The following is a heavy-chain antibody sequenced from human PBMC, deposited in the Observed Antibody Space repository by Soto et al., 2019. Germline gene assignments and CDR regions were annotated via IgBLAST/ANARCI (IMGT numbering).Heavy chain of an antibody. D-gene: IGHD3-10*01. Sequence: PSETLSLTCTVSGGSISSSSYYWGWIRQPPGKGLEWIGSIYYSGSTYYNPSLKSRVTISVDTSKNQFSLKLSSVTAADTAVYYCARHSSGWFGEYSHYYYYYGMDVWGQGTTVTVSS. CDR1: GGSISSSSYY. V-gene: IGHV4-39*01. CDR3: ARHSSGWFGEYSHYYYYYGMDV. CDR2: IYYSGST. J-gene: IGHJ6*02.